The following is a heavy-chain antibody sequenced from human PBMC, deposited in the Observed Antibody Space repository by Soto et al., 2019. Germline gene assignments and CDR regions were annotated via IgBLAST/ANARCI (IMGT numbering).Heavy chain of an antibody. Sequence: SETLSLTCAVYGGSFSGYYWSWIRQPPGKGLEWIGKINHSGSTNYNPSLKSRVTISVETSKNQFSLKLSSVTAADTAVYYCARTGIAMVMIFYSGMDVWGQGTPVTVSS. V-gene: IGHV4-34*01. D-gene: IGHD5-18*01. J-gene: IGHJ6*02. CDR2: INHSGST. CDR3: ARTGIAMVMIFYSGMDV. CDR1: GGSFSGYY.